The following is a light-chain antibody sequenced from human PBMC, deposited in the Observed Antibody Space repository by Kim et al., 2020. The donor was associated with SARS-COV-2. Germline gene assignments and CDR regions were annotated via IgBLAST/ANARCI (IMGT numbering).Light chain of an antibody. CDR3: SSYAGSNNWV. CDR1: SSDIGDYKY. V-gene: IGLV2-8*01. J-gene: IGLJ3*02. Sequence: QSALTQPPSASGSPGQSVTISCTGTSSDIGDYKYVSWYQQHPGKAPKLMIYEVSKWPSGVPDRFSGSKSGNTASLTVSGLQAEDEADYYCSSYAGSNNWVFGGGTQLTVL. CDR2: EVS.